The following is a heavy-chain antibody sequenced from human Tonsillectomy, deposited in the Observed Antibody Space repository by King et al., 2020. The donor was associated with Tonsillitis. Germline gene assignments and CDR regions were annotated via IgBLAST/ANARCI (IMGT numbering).Heavy chain of an antibody. J-gene: IGHJ6*03. V-gene: IGHV3-7*04. CDR1: GFTFSTYW. Sequence: QLVQSGGGLVQPGGSLRLSCAASGFTFSTYWMSWVRQAPGKGLEWVAHIKQDGSEKYHVDSVKGRFTISRDNAKNSLYLQMHSLRAEDTAVYYCARLGYCTSTSCYRFFYYMDVWGKGTTVTVSS. D-gene: IGHD2-2*01. CDR2: IKQDGSEK. CDR3: ARLGYCTSTSCYRFFYYMDV.